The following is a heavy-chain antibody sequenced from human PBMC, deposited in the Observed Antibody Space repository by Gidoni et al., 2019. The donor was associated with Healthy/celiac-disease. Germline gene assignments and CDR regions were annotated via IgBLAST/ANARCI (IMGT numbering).Heavy chain of an antibody. CDR3: ASGTITIFGGWFDP. CDR2: LIPTLCIA. D-gene: IGHD3-3*01. CDR1: GGTFSSYT. V-gene: IGHV1-69*02. J-gene: IGHJ5*02. Sequence: QVQLVQSGAEVKKPGSSVKVSCKASGGTFSSYTISWVRQAPGQGLEWMGRLIPTLCIANYAQKFQGRVTITADKSTSTAYMELSSLRSEDTAVYYCASGTITIFGGWFDPWGQGTLVTVSS.